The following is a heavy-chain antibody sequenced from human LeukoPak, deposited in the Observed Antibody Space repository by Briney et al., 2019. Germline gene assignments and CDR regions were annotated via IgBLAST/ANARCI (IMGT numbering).Heavy chain of an antibody. CDR2: ISAYNGNT. Sequence: ASVKVSCKASGGTFSSYAISWVRQAPGQGLEWMGWISAYNGNTNYAQKIQGRVTMTTDPSTSTVYMELKSLRSDDTAVYYCARRFKQDVLGTTMGWFDPWGQGTLITVSS. J-gene: IGHJ5*02. CDR3: ARRFKQDVLGTTMGWFDP. CDR1: GGTFSSYA. V-gene: IGHV1-18*01. D-gene: IGHD1-26*01.